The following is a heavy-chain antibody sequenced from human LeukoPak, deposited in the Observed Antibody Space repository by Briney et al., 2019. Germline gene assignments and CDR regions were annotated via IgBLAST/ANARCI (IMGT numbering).Heavy chain of an antibody. D-gene: IGHD6-13*01. CDR3: ARRIAATGPYYYYGMDV. CDR1: GYIFTSYW. Sequence: GESLKISCKGSGYIFTSYWIAWVRQMPGKGLEWMGIMYPGDSETRYSPSFQGQVTISADKSISTAYLQWSSLKASDTAMYYCARRIAATGPYYYYGMDVWGQGTTVTVSS. V-gene: IGHV5-51*01. J-gene: IGHJ6*02. CDR2: MYPGDSET.